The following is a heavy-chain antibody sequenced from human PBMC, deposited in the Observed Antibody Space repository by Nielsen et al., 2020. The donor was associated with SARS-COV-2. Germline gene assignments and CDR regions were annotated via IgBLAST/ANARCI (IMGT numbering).Heavy chain of an antibody. V-gene: IGHV4-59*01. J-gene: IGHJ6*03. CDR2: IYYSGST. D-gene: IGHD6-13*01. CDR3: ARGHSSPSWYYYMDV. Sequence: GSLRLSCPVSGGYISSYYWSWIRQPPGKGLEWIGYIYYSGSTNYNPSLKSRVTISVDTSKNQFSLKLSSVTAADTAVYYCARGHSSPSWYYYMDVWGKGTTVTVSS. CDR1: GGYISSYY.